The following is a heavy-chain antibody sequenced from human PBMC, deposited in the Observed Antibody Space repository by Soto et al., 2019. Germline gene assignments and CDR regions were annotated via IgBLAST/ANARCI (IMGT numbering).Heavy chain of an antibody. Sequence: QVQLQQWGAGLLKPSETLSLTCAVYGGSFSGYYWSWIRQPTGKGLEWIGEIKHSGSTNYNPSLKSRVTISADTSKNQFSLKLSSVTAADTAVYYCAKGKHPDYWGQGTLVTVAS. CDR1: GGSFSGYY. CDR3: AKGKHPDY. V-gene: IGHV4-34*01. J-gene: IGHJ4*02. CDR2: IKHSGST.